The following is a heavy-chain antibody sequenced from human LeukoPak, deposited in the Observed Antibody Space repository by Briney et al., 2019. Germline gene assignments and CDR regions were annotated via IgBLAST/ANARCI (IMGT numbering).Heavy chain of an antibody. Sequence: PSETLSRTCSVSGGSIGNYYWSWIRQTPGKGLEWIGYIYYSGTAIYNPSLKSRVTISVDTSKNQISLRLSSVTAADTAVYYCARAHRDGYNYHGDFDYWGRGALVTVSS. V-gene: IGHV4-59*01. CDR3: ARAHRDGYNYHGDFDY. CDR2: IYYSGTA. CDR1: GGSIGNYY. D-gene: IGHD5-24*01. J-gene: IGHJ4*02.